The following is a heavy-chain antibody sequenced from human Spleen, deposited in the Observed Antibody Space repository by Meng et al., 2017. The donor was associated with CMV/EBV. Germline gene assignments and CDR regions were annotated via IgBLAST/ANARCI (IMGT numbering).Heavy chain of an antibody. J-gene: IGHJ6*02. V-gene: IGHV3-48*04. D-gene: IGHD1-7*01. CDR2: ISSSGSTI. Sequence: GGSLRLSCTASGFTFSSYAMSWVRQAPGKGLEWVSYISSSGSTIYYADSVKGRFTISRDNAKNSLYLQMNSLRAEDTAVYYCARVLELPPYYYGMDVWGQGTTVTAP. CDR3: ARVLELPPYYYGMDV. CDR1: GFTFSSYA.